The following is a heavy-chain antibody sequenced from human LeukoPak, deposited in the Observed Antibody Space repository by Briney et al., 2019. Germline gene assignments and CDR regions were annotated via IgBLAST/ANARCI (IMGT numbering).Heavy chain of an antibody. D-gene: IGHD4-17*01. CDR2: ITSSSSYI. CDR3: AKTYGHFDD. J-gene: IGHJ4*02. CDR1: GFTFTRYT. Sequence: GGSLRLYPAASGFTFTRYTMNWIHQAPGKGLEWVSSITSSSSYIYYADPVKGRFTISRDNAKNSLYLQMTSLRVEDTAVYYCAKTYGHFDDWGQGTLVTVSS. V-gene: IGHV3-21*01.